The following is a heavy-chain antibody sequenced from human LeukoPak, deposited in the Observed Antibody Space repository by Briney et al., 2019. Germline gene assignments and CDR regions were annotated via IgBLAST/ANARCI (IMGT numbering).Heavy chain of an antibody. J-gene: IGHJ4*02. CDR1: GYTFTPCD. CDR3: TRGSSRRRDN. CDR2: MNPNTVNT. V-gene: IGHV1-8*01. Sequence: ASLKVSCKASGYTFTPCDINWVRQATGQGLEWMGWMNPNTVNTGYGQSFQGRITMTRDISIGTAYMELSNLTSEDTAIYYCTRGSSRRRDNWGRRTVFTVSA.